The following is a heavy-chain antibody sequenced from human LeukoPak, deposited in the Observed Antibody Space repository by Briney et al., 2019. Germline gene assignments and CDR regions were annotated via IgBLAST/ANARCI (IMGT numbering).Heavy chain of an antibody. CDR1: GFTFRSNE. Sequence: GGCLRLSRPASGFTFRSNEMHWVRPPPGKGPEWVSYINNGGTIIYYPDSVRGRFTNSRDIAKNSLYLQMNSLRAEDTAVYYCARDWFVDWGQGTLVIVSS. V-gene: IGHV3-48*03. CDR2: INNGGTII. CDR3: ARDWFVD. J-gene: IGHJ4*02.